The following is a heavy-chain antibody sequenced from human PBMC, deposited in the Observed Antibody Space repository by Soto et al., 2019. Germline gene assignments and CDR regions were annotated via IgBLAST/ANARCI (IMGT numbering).Heavy chain of an antibody. CDR3: ARGLPRREVVADKGSWFDP. V-gene: IGHV1-3*01. CDR1: GYTFTSYA. Sequence: QVQLVQSGAEVKKPGASVKVSCKASGYTFTSYAMHWVRQAPGQRLEWMGWINAGNGNTKYSQKFQGRVTITRDTSARTAYMELSSLRSEDTAVYYCARGLPRREVVADKGSWFDPWGQGTLVTVSS. D-gene: IGHD2-15*01. CDR2: INAGNGNT. J-gene: IGHJ5*02.